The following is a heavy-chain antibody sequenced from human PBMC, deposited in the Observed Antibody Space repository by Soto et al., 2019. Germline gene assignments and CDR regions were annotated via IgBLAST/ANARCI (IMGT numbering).Heavy chain of an antibody. D-gene: IGHD3-10*01. CDR3: SRGGGYYYGSGTDAFDV. CDR2: ISGSSTYV. CDR1: GFTFSNYI. Sequence: EVQLLESGGGLVKPGGSLRLSCAASGFTFSNYIMNWVRQPPGQGLEWVASISGSSTYVYYADSLKRRIAISRDNAKNSLSLELNTLRVEDTAVYYCSRGGGYYYGSGTDAFDVWGQGTLVTVSS. J-gene: IGHJ3*01. V-gene: IGHV3-21*01.